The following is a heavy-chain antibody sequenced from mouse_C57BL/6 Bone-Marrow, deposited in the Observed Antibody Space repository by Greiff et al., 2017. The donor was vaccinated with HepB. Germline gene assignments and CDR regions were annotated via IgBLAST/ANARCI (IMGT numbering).Heavy chain of an antibody. CDR2: IYPGSGST. D-gene: IGHD3-2*02. CDR3: ARSTAQAHFDY. J-gene: IGHJ2*01. V-gene: IGHV1-55*01. CDR1: GYTFTSYW. Sequence: VQLQQPGAELVKPGASVKMSCKASGYTFTSYWITWVKQRPGQGLEWIGDIYPGSGSTNYNEKFKSKATLTVDTSSSTSYMQLRSLTSEDSAVYYCARSTAQAHFDYWGQGTTLTVSS.